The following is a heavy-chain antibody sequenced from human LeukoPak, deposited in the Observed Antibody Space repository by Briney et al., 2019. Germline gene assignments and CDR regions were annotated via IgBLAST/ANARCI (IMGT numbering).Heavy chain of an antibody. CDR1: GGTFSGYY. D-gene: IGHD2-15*01. CDR2: INHDGST. CDR3: GRGVDIVVVVARGLNWFDP. V-gene: IGHV4-34*01. Sequence: SETLSLTCAAYGGTFSGYYWRWIRQAPGKGLEWVGEINHDGSTNYNPSLKKRGIIIVDKNKNKIFLKLSSVSAADTAVYYWGRGVDIVVVVARGLNWFDPWGQGTLVTVSS. J-gene: IGHJ5*02.